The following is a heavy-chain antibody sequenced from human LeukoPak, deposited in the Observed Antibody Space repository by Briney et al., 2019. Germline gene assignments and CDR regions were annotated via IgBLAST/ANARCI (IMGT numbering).Heavy chain of an antibody. CDR1: GFTFRNYW. D-gene: IGHD3/OR15-3a*01. Sequence: GGSLRLSCAASGFTFRNYWMTWVRQAPGKGLEWVTNLNQYGDHKYYDDSVKGRFTISRDNARDSLYLEMNSLTVEDTAVYFCSRDLGTGRPHDFWGQGTLVTVSS. CDR2: LNQYGDHK. J-gene: IGHJ4*02. V-gene: IGHV3-7*01. CDR3: SRDLGTGRPHDF.